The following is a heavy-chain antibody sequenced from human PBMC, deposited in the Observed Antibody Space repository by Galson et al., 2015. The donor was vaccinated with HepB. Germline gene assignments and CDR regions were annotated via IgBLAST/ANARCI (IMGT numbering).Heavy chain of an antibody. CDR2: IKHDGSEK. Sequence: SLRLSCAASGFTFSTYWMSWVRQAPGKGLEWVAHIKHDGSEKYYVDSVKGRITISRDNAKNSLYLQVNSLRAEDTAVYYCARGKLAFYDFWSGYHYFHYYMDVWGKGTAVTFSS. V-gene: IGHV3-7*03. J-gene: IGHJ6*03. CDR1: GFTFSTYW. D-gene: IGHD3/OR15-3a*01. CDR3: ARGKLAFYDFWSGYHYFHYYMDV.